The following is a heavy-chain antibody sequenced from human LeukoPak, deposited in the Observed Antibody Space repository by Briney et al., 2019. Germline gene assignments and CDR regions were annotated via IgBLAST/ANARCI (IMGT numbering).Heavy chain of an antibody. CDR1: GFAFSTYG. CDR3: ARRGVVIRVILVGFHKEAYYFDS. V-gene: IGHV3-23*01. J-gene: IGHJ4*02. CDR2: ISGSGGST. Sequence: GRSLRLSCVASGFAFSTYGMHWVRQAPGKGLEWVAGISGSGGSTNYADSVKGRFTISRDNLKSTLYLQMNSLRAEDTAVYFCARRGVVIRVILVGFHKEAYYFDSWGQGALVTVSS. D-gene: IGHD3-10*01.